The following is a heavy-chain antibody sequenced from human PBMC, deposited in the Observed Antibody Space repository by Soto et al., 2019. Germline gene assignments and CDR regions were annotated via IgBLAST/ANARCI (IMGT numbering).Heavy chain of an antibody. CDR2: IKSKTDGGTT. J-gene: IGHJ4*02. CDR1: GFTFSNAW. D-gene: IGHD6-13*01. CDR3: STDRIAAAGRDY. Sequence: GGSLRLSCAASGFTFSNAWMSWVRQAPGKGLEWVGRIKSKTDGGTTDYDAPVKGRFTISRDDSKNTLYLQMNSLKTEDTAVYYCSTDRIAAAGRDYWGQGTLVTVSS. V-gene: IGHV3-15*01.